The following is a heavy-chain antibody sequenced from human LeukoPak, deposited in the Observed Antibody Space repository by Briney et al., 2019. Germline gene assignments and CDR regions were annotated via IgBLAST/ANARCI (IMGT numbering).Heavy chain of an antibody. V-gene: IGHV1-2*06. CDR1: GYTFTGYY. Sequence: ASVKVSCKASGYTFTGYYMHWVRQAPGHGPEWMGRINPNSGGTNYAQKFQGRVTMTRDTSISTAYMELSRLRSDDTAVYYCAKGDSSSFDYWGQGTLVTVSS. CDR2: INPNSGGT. J-gene: IGHJ4*02. D-gene: IGHD6-13*01. CDR3: AKGDSSSFDY.